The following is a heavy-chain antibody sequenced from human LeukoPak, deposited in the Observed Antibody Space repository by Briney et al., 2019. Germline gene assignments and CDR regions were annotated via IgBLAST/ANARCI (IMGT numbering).Heavy chain of an antibody. D-gene: IGHD6-19*01. J-gene: IGHJ6*03. CDR3: ARADRSVGPLAGPYYYYYYMDV. CDR2: IIPIFGTA. CDR1: GGTFSSYA. Sequence: SVKVSCKASGGTFSSYAISWVRQAPGQGLEWMGGIIPIFGTANYAQKFQGRVTITTDESTSTAYMELSSLRSEDTAVYYCARADRSVGPLAGPYYYYYYMDVWGKGTTVTVSS. V-gene: IGHV1-69*05.